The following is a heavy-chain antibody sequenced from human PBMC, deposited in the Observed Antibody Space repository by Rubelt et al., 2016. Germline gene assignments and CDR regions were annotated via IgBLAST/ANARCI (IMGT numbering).Heavy chain of an antibody. CDR3: ARGLYCSGGSCYSPLRY. CDR1: GGSFSGYY. D-gene: IGHD2-15*01. J-gene: IGHJ4*02. V-gene: IGHV4-34*01. Sequence: QVQLQQWGAGLLKPSETLSLTCAVYGGSFSGYYWSWIRQPPGKGLEWIGEINHSGSTNYNPSLKSRVTISVDTSKNQFSLKLSSVNAADTAVYYCARGLYCSGGSCYSPLRYWGQGTLVTVSS. CDR2: INHSGST.